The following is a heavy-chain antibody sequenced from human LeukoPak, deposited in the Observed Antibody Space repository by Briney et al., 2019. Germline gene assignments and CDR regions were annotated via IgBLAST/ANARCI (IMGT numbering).Heavy chain of an antibody. V-gene: IGHV5-51*01. CDR3: TRREYNDYWTAFPF. Sequence: GASLQISCKTSGYIFSNYWIAWVRPPPGKGLEWMGIIYPHDFNVKYSPSLRGHVTISDDKSVSTAYLQWNTLKASDTATYFCTRREYNDYWTAFPFWGQGTEVAVSS. CDR1: GYIFSNYW. J-gene: IGHJ4*02. D-gene: IGHD2/OR15-2a*01. CDR2: IYPHDFNV.